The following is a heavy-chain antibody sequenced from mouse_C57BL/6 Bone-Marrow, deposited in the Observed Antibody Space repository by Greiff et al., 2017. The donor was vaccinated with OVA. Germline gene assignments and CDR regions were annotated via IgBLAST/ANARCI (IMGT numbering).Heavy chain of an antibody. CDR1: GFNIKDDY. CDR2: IDPENGDT. CDR3: TTPYAPDY. J-gene: IGHJ2*01. V-gene: IGHV14-4*01. D-gene: IGHD1-1*01. Sequence: EVQLQQSGAELVRPGASVKLSCTASGFNIKDDYMHWVKQRPEQGLEWIGWIDPENGDTEYASKFQDKATITADTSSNTAYLQLSSLTSEDTAVYYCTTPYAPDYWGQGTTLTVSS.